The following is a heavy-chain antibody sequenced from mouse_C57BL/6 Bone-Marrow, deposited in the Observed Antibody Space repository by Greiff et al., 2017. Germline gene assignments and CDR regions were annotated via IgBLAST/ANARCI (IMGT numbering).Heavy chain of an antibody. CDR1: GYTFTSYD. Sequence: VQLQQSGPELVKPGASVKLSCKASGYTFTSYDINWVKQRPGQGLEWIGWIYPSDGSTQYNEKFKGKAPLTVDTSSSTAYMARHSLTSEDSAVYFCARGGDTVFDYWGQGTTLTVSS. V-gene: IGHV1-85*01. CDR3: ARGGDTVFDY. CDR2: IYPSDGST. J-gene: IGHJ2*01. D-gene: IGHD3-3*01.